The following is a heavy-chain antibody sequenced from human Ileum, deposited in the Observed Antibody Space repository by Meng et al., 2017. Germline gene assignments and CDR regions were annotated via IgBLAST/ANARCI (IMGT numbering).Heavy chain of an antibody. Sequence: QGDLQESGPGLVDPSGPLSLTCAVSGRSISSSYWGKWLRQPPGKGLEWIAEMNLGGSPNYNPSLKSRVTMSVDKSNDHLSLQLTSVTAADTAVYYCAHIFNSWGQGTLVTVSS. V-gene: IGHV4-4*02. CDR2: MNLGGSP. CDR3: AHIFNS. CDR1: GRSISSSYW. J-gene: IGHJ4*02.